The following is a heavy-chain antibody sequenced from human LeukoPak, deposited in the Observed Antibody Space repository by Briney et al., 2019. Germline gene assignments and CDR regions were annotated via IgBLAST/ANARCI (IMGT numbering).Heavy chain of an antibody. Sequence: TGGSLRLSCAASGFTFSSYSMNWVRQAPGKGLEWVSSISSGSSYIYYADSVKGRFTISRDNAKNSLYLQMNSLRAEDTAVYYCARAAMATGDWFDPWGQGTLVTVSS. D-gene: IGHD5-24*01. V-gene: IGHV3-21*01. CDR2: ISSGSSYI. J-gene: IGHJ5*02. CDR3: ARAAMATGDWFDP. CDR1: GFTFSSYS.